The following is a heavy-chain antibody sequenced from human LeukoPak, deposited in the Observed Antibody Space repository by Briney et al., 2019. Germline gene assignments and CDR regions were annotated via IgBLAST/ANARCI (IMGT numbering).Heavy chain of an antibody. CDR2: ISGSGGST. J-gene: IGHJ4*02. V-gene: IGHV3-23*01. Sequence: GGSLRLSCEASGFTFRKYAMSWVRQAPGKGLEWVSVISGSGGSTYYADSVKGRFTISRDNSQNTLYLQMNSLRAEDTAVYYCAKDQANYGGNSFDYWGQGTLVTVSS. CDR1: GFTFRKYA. CDR3: AKDQANYGGNSFDY. D-gene: IGHD4-23*01.